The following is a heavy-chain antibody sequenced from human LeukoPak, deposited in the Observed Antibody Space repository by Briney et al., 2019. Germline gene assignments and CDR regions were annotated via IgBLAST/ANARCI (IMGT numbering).Heavy chain of an antibody. CDR3: AREDSSGYSGYYGMDV. Sequence: GGSLRLSCAASGFTFRGFSMSWVRQSPTKGLEWVANIKQDGSEKYYVDSVKGRFTISRDNAKNSLYLQMNSLRAEDTAVYYCAREDSSGYSGYYGMDVWGQGTTVTVSS. D-gene: IGHD3-22*01. CDR2: IKQDGSEK. V-gene: IGHV3-7*01. J-gene: IGHJ6*02. CDR1: GFTFRGFS.